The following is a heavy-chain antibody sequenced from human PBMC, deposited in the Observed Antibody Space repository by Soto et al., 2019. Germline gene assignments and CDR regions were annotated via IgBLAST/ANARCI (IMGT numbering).Heavy chain of an antibody. CDR1: GGSISSSSYY. CDR3: ARPEYAACRSTGSYYPSSNYYGMNV. D-gene: IGHD2-2*01. Sequence: PSETLSLTCTVSGGSISSSSYYWGLIRQPPGKGLEWIGSIYYSGSTYYNPSLKRRVTISVDTSKNQFSLKLGSVTAADTAVYYCARPEYAACRSTGSYYPSSNYYGMNVCRQETTVTVSS. CDR2: IYYSGST. J-gene: IGHJ6*02. V-gene: IGHV4-39*01.